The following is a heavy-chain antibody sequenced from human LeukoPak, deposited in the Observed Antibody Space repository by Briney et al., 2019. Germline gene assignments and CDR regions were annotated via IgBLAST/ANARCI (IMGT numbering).Heavy chain of an antibody. V-gene: IGHV4-39*07. CDR2: IYYSGTT. CDR3: ATTTIRLGY. Sequence: PSETLSLTCTVSGGSISSSSKYWGWIRQAPGKGLEWIVSIYYSGTTYFDPSLKSLITISVDMSKNLFSLKLSSVTAADTAVYYCATTTIRLGYWGQGTLVTVSS. CDR1: GGSISSSSKY. J-gene: IGHJ4*02. D-gene: IGHD1-26*01.